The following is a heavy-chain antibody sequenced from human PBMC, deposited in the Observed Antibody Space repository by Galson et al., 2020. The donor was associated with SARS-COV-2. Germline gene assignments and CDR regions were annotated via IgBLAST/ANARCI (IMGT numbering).Heavy chain of an antibody. V-gene: IGHV3-30*04. D-gene: IGHD3-9*01. CDR3: ARDQQYYDILTGYFLGARRNNYYYYGMDV. CDR2: ISYDGSNK. CDR1: GFTFSSYA. Sequence: GESLKIPCAASGFTFSSYAMHWVRQAPGKGLEWVAVISYDGSNKYYADSVQGRFTISRDNSKNTLYLQMNSLRAEDTAVYYCARDQQYYDILTGYFLGARRNNYYYYGMDVWGQGTTVTVSS. J-gene: IGHJ6*02.